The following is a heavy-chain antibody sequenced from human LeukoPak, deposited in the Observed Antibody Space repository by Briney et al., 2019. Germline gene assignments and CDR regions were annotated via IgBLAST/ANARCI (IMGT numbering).Heavy chain of an antibody. J-gene: IGHJ6*02. CDR1: GGSISSHY. D-gene: IGHD6-19*01. Sequence: SETLSLTCTVSGGSISSHYWSWIRQPAGKGLEWIGRVYTSGSTNYNPSLKSRVTVSVDTSKKQVFLKLSSVTAADTAVYYCARGVSSGWYVGYYYGMDVWGQGTTVTVSS. V-gene: IGHV4-4*07. CDR2: VYTSGST. CDR3: ARGVSSGWYVGYYYGMDV.